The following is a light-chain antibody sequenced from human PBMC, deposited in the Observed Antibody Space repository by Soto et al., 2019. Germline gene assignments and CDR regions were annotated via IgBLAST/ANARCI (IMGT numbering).Light chain of an antibody. Sequence: SYELTQPPSVSVAPGETDRISCGGNNVGSRSVHWYQQKPGQAPFLVIYSDSDRPSGIPERFSGSNSGNTATLIISRVEAGDEADYYCQVWEATGDQVVFGGGTKLTVL. CDR3: QVWEATGDQVV. CDR2: SDS. V-gene: IGLV3-21*01. J-gene: IGLJ2*01. CDR1: NVGSRS.